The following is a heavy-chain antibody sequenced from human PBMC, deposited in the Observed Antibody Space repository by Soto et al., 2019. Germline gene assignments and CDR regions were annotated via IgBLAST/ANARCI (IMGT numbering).Heavy chain of an antibody. CDR3: ARDADTSGHFSYFDS. V-gene: IGHV3-33*01. CDR2: MSVDGSVI. J-gene: IGHJ4*02. CDR1: GFTFTSYG. Sequence: QVQLVESGGGVVQSGRSQRLSCTASGFTFTSYGMHWVRQAPGKGLEWVAGMSVDGSVILYDDSVKGRFTISRDNSKNTLYLQMNSLRDEDTAVYHCARDADTSGHFSYFDSWGQGTLVTVSS. D-gene: IGHD3-22*01.